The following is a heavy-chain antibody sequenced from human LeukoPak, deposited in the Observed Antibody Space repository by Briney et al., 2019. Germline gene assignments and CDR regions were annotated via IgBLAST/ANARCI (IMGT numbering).Heavy chain of an antibody. V-gene: IGHV3-7*01. J-gene: IGHJ6*03. D-gene: IGHD2-8*02. Sequence: GGSLRLSCAASGFTFGSYWLSWFRQAPGKGLEWVANINQDGSEEYFVDSVKGRFTISRDNAKNSMNLQMNSLGVEDTAVYYCARYGFLLGGHYYYYMDVWGKGTTVTVSS. CDR3: ARYGFLLGGHYYYYMDV. CDR1: GFTFGSYW. CDR2: INQDGSEE.